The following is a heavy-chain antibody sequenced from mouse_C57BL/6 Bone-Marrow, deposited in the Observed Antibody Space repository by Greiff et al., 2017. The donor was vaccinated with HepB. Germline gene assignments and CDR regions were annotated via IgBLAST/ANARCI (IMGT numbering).Heavy chain of an antibody. D-gene: IGHD4-1*01. CDR2: IDPETGGT. Sequence: QVQLQQSGAELVRPGASVTLSCKASGYTFTDYEMHWVKQTPVHGLEWIGAIDPETGGTAYNQKFKGKAILTADKSSSTAYMELRSLTSEDSAVYYCTRRGDWEDAMGYWGQGTSVTVSS. CDR3: TRRGDWEDAMGY. CDR1: GYTFTDYE. V-gene: IGHV1-15*01. J-gene: IGHJ4*01.